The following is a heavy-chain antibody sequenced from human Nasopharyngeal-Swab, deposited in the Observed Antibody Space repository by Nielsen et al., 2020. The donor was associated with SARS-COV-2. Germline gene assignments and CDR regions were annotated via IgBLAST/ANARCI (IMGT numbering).Heavy chain of an antibody. CDR1: GGTFSSYA. CDR2: IIPIFGTA. J-gene: IGHJ4*02. CDR3: ASSSGGSSWSLPFDY. V-gene: IGHV1-69*13. Sequence: SVQVSCKASGGTFSSYAISWVRQAPGQGLEWMGGIIPIFGTANYAQKFQGRVTITADESTSTAYMELSSLRSKDTAVYYYASSSGGSSWSLPFDYWGQGTLVTVSS. D-gene: IGHD6-13*01.